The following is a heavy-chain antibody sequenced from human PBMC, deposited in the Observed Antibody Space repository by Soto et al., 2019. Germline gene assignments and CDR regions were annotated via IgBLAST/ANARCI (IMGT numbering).Heavy chain of an antibody. V-gene: IGHV1-46*03. Sequence: ASVKVSCKASGYTFTSYYMHWVRQAPGQGLEWMGIINPSGGSTSYAQKFQGRVTMTRDTSTSTVYMELSSLRSEDTAVYYCARNNRYYIGANIELNWFDPCGQRSLVPVSS. CDR3: ARNNRYYIGANIELNWFDP. D-gene: IGHD3-10*01. CDR1: GYTFTSYY. CDR2: INPSGGST. J-gene: IGHJ5*02.